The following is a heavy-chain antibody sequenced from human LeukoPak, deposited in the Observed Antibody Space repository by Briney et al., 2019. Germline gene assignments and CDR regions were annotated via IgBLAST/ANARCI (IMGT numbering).Heavy chain of an antibody. D-gene: IGHD3-3*01. Sequence: PSETLSLTCTVSGGSIGSDDYYWSWIRQPPGKGLEWIGCIYYSGSTYYNPSLKSRVTISVDTSKNQFSLKLNSVTAADTAVYYCARGVERIFGVVNWFDPWGQGTPVTVPS. V-gene: IGHV4-30-4*01. J-gene: IGHJ5*02. CDR3: ARGVERIFGVVNWFDP. CDR2: IYYSGST. CDR1: GGSIGSDDYY.